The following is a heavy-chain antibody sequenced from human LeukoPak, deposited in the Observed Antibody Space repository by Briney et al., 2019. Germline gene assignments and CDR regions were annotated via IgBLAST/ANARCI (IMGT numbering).Heavy chain of an antibody. CDR2: ISAYNGNT. Sequence: ASVKVSCKASGYTFTSYGISWVRQAPGQGLEWMGWISAYNGNTNYAQKLQGRVTMTTDTSTSTAYMELRSLRSDDTAAYYCARAGGTIAVAGNFDYWGQGTLVTVSS. J-gene: IGHJ4*02. D-gene: IGHD6-19*01. CDR3: ARAGGTIAVAGNFDY. V-gene: IGHV1-18*01. CDR1: GYTFTSYG.